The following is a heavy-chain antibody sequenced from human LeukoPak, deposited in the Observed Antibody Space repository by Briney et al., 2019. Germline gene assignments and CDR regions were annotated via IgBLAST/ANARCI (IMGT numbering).Heavy chain of an antibody. J-gene: IGHJ6*02. CDR3: ARVEEYQLLLGPQGMDV. D-gene: IGHD2-2*01. V-gene: IGHV4-59*01. CDR1: GGSISSCY. CDR2: IYYSGST. Sequence: PSETLSLTCTVSGGSISSCYWSWIRQPPGKGLEWIGYIYYSGSTNYSPSLKSRVTISVDTSKNQFSLKLSSVTAADTAVYYCARVEEYQLLLGPQGMDVWGQGTTVTVSS.